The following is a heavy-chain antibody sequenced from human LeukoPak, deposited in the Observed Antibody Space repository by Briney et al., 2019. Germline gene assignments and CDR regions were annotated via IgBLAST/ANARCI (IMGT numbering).Heavy chain of an antibody. Sequence: PGGSLRLSCAASGFTFSSYEMNWVRQAPGKRLEWVPYISSSASTRNYADSVKGRFTISRDNAKNSLYLQMSSLRAEDTAVYYCARENTEDAFDIWGQGTMVIVSS. CDR2: ISSSASTR. V-gene: IGHV3-48*03. CDR3: ARENTEDAFDI. CDR1: GFTFSSYE. J-gene: IGHJ3*02. D-gene: IGHD1/OR15-1a*01.